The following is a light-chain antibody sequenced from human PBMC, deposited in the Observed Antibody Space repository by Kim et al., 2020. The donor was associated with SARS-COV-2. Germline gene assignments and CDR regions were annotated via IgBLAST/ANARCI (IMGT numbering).Light chain of an antibody. Sequence: DIQMTQSPSSLSASVGDRVTITCRASHDINTYLAWFQQRPVNAPKLLIHAASILQSGVPARFSGSGSGTDFTLTISVLQPEDASTYYCQQYDSAPQTFGQGTKVDIK. CDR3: QQYDSAPQT. CDR1: HDINTY. J-gene: IGKJ1*01. V-gene: IGKV1-27*01. CDR2: AAS.